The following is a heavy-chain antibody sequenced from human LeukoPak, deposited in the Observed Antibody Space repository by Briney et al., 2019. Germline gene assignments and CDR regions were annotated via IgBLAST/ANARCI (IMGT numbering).Heavy chain of an antibody. V-gene: IGHV1-2*02. D-gene: IGHD2-2*01. J-gene: IGHJ4*02. CDR2: INPNSGDT. CDR3: APPGDQYYFDH. Sequence: ASVKVSCKTSGYTFTGYYMHWVRQAPGQGLEWMGWINPNSGDTNYAQKFQGRVTMTRDTSISTAYMDLSRLRPDDTAVYYCAPPGDQYYFDHWGQGTLVTVSS. CDR1: GYTFTGYY.